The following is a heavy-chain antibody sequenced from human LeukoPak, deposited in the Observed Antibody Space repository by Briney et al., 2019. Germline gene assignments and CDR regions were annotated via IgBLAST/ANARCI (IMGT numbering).Heavy chain of an antibody. Sequence: GGSLRLSCAASGFTVSRNYMTWVRQVPGKGLEWVSIIYSGGSTYYADSVKGRFTISRDNSKNTVYLQMNSLRVEDTAVYYCAGVPWFDPWGQGTLVTVSS. CDR3: AGVPWFDP. CDR2: IYSGGST. D-gene: IGHD6-6*01. V-gene: IGHV3-66*01. J-gene: IGHJ5*02. CDR1: GFTVSRNY.